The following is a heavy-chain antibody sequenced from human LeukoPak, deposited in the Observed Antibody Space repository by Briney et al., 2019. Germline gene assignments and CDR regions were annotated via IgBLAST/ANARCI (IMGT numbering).Heavy chain of an antibody. V-gene: IGHV1-18*01. CDR1: GYTFTSYG. J-gene: IGHJ6*04. CDR2: ISAYNGNT. Sequence: EASVKVSCKASGYTFTSYGISWVRQAPGQGLEWMGWISAYNGNTNYAQKLQGRVTMTTDTSTSTAYMELRSLRSDDTAVYYCAFRYCSSTSCSPVDVWGKGTTVTVSS. CDR3: AFRYCSSTSCSPVDV. D-gene: IGHD2-2*01.